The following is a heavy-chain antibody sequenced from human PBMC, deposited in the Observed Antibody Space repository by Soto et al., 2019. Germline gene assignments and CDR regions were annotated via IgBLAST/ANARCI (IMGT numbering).Heavy chain of an antibody. CDR1: GFTFSSYA. J-gene: IGHJ4*02. CDR3: ARGDGDYGRVSYFAY. V-gene: IGHV3-30-3*01. Sequence: QVQLVESGGGVVQPGRSLRLSCAASGFTFSSYAMHWVRQAPGKGLEWVAVISYDGSNKYYADSVKGRFTISRDNSKNTLYLQMNSLRAEDTAVYYCARGDGDYGRVSYFAYWGQGTLVTVSS. D-gene: IGHD4-17*01. CDR2: ISYDGSNK.